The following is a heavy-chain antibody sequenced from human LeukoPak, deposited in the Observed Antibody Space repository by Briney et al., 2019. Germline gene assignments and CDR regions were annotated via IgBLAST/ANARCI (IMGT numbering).Heavy chain of an antibody. CDR1: RGTFSNYA. Sequence: ASVKVSCKASRGTFSNYAISWVRQAPGQGLEWMGGIIPIFGTANYAQKFQGRVTITADESTSTAYMELSSLRSEDTAVYYCARMSFPVVITTFGGAFDIWGQGTMVTVSS. J-gene: IGHJ3*02. V-gene: IGHV1-69*13. D-gene: IGHD3-10*02. CDR2: IIPIFGTA. CDR3: ARMSFPVVITTFGGAFDI.